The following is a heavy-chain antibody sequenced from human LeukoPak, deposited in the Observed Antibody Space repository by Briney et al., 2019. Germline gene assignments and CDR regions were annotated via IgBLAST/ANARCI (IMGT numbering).Heavy chain of an antibody. CDR1: GGTFSSYA. CDR3: ARGGSITATLMAFDI. D-gene: IGHD1-1*01. V-gene: IGHV1-69*01. CDR2: ITPIFGTA. J-gene: IGHJ3*02. Sequence: SVKVSCKASGGTFSSYAISWVRQAPGHGLELVGAITPIFGTANYAQKFQGRVTITADESTSTAYMELSSLRSEDTAVYYCARGGSITATLMAFDIWDQGTMVTVSS.